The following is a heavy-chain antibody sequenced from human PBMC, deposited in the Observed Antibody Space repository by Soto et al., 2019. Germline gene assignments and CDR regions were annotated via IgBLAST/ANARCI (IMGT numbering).Heavy chain of an antibody. CDR3: ARGVPDIVVVVAASRDFDP. Sequence: QVQLQQWGAGLLKPSETLSLTCAVYGGSFSGYYWSWIRQPPGKGLEWIGEINHSGSTNYNPSLKRRVTISVETSKNQFSLKLSSVTAADTAVYYCARGVPDIVVVVAASRDFDPWGQGTLVTVSS. CDR2: INHSGST. D-gene: IGHD2-15*01. CDR1: GGSFSGYY. V-gene: IGHV4-34*01. J-gene: IGHJ5*02.